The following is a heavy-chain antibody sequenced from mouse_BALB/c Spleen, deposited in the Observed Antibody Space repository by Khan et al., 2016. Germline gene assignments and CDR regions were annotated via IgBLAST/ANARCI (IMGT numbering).Heavy chain of an antibody. CDR2: IIPYNDST. V-gene: IGHV1S136*01. CDR3: ARGDYAMDY. J-gene: IGHJ4*01. Sequence: VQLQQSGPELVKPGASVKMSCKASGYTFTSYVMHWVKQKPGQGLEWIGYIIPYNDSTKYNEKLKGKATLTSDTSSSTAYMELSSLTSEDSAVDYCARGDYAMDYWGQGTSVTVSS. CDR1: GYTFTSYV.